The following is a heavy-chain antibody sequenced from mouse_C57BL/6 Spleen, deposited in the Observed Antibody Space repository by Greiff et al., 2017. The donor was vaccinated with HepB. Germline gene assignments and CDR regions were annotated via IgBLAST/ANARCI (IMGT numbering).Heavy chain of an antibody. CDR2: IDPSDSYT. D-gene: IGHD1-1*01. J-gene: IGHJ3*01. Sequence: VQLQQPGAELVMPGASVKLSCKASGYTFTSYWMHWVKQRPGQGLEWIGEIDPSDSYTNYNQKFKGKSTLTVDKSSSTAYMQLSSLTSEDSAVYYCARGDYYGPSFAYWGQGTLVTVSA. CDR3: ARGDYYGPSFAY. CDR1: GYTFTSYW. V-gene: IGHV1-69*01.